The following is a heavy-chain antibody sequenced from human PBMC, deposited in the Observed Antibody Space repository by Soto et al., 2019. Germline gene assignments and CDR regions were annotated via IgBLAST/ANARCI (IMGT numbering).Heavy chain of an antibody. CDR2: IYYSGST. J-gene: IGHJ4*02. D-gene: IGHD3-22*01. CDR1: GGSISSGGYY. V-gene: IGHV4-31*03. CDR3: ARIGYDSSGYYPQTFDY. Sequence: QVQLQESGPGLVKPSQTLSLTCTVSGGSISSGGYYWSWIRQHPGKGLEWIGYIYYSGSTYYNPSLKCRVTITVDTSNNQLSLKLSSVTAADTAVYYCARIGYDSSGYYPQTFDYWGQGTLVTVSS.